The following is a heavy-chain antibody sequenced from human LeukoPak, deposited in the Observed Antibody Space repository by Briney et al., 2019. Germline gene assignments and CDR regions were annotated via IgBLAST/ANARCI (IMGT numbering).Heavy chain of an antibody. Sequence: SETLSLTCADSGYSISSGYYWGWIRQPPGKGLEWIGSIYHSGSTCYNPSLKSRVTISVDTSKNQFSLKLSSVTAADTAVYYCARGRDFWSGYYQTPFDPWGQGTLVTVSS. CDR3: ARGRDFWSGYYQTPFDP. CDR2: IYHSGST. CDR1: GYSISSGYY. J-gene: IGHJ5*02. D-gene: IGHD3-3*01. V-gene: IGHV4-38-2*01.